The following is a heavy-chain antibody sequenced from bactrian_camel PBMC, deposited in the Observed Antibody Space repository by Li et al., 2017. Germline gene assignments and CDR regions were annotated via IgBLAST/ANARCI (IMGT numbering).Heavy chain of an antibody. J-gene: IGHJ4*01. V-gene: IGHV3S55*01. CDR3: ATGGITWGDELTY. CDR1: GHSRGSNC. D-gene: IGHD3*01. Sequence: HVQLVESGGGSVQAGGSLRLSCVVSGHSRGSNCVGWYRLPPGRAPAEREGVAAIAGDGRTDYADTVKGRATISRDGAKQTLYLQLDSLKTDDTAMYYCATGGITWGDELTYWGQGTQVTVSS. CDR2: IAGDGRT.